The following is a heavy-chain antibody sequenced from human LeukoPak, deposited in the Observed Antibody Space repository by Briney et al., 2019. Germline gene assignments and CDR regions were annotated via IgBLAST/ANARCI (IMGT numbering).Heavy chain of an antibody. CDR3: ARDLHCSSTSCPLRGAFDI. Sequence: GGSLRLSCAASGFTFSSYWMSWVRQAPGKGLEWVANIKQDGSEKYYVDSVKGRFTISRDNAKNSLYLQMNSLRAEDTAVYYCARDLHCSSTSCPLRGAFDIWGQGTMVTVSS. V-gene: IGHV3-7*03. J-gene: IGHJ3*02. CDR2: IKQDGSEK. D-gene: IGHD2-2*01. CDR1: GFTFSSYW.